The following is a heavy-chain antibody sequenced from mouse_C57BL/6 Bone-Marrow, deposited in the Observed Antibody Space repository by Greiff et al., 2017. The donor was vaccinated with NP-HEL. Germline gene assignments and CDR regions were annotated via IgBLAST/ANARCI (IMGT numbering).Heavy chain of an antibody. J-gene: IGHJ4*01. Sequence: EVMLVESGGGLVKPGGSLKLSCAASGFTFPSYTMSWVRQTPEKRLEWVATISGGGGNTYYPDSVKGRFIIPRDNAKNTLYLQMSSLKSEDTALYYCAGLPTTSVGSDSYAMDYWGQGTSVTVSS. V-gene: IGHV5-9*01. CDR2: ISGGGGNT. CDR3: AGLPTTSVGSDSYAMDY. D-gene: IGHD1-1*01. CDR1: GFTFPSYT.